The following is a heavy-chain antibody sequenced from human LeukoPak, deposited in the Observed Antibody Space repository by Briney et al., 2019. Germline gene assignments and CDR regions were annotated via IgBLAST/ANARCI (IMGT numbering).Heavy chain of an antibody. CDR1: GGSISSSSYY. Sequence: SETLSLTCTVSGGSISSSSYYWGWIRQPPGKGLEWIGSIYYSGSTYYNPSLKSRVTISVDTSKNQFSLKLSSVTAADTAVYYCARGPLGYNYFNWFDPWGQGTLVTVSS. D-gene: IGHD5-24*01. CDR2: IYYSGST. J-gene: IGHJ5*02. CDR3: ARGPLGYNYFNWFDP. V-gene: IGHV4-39*07.